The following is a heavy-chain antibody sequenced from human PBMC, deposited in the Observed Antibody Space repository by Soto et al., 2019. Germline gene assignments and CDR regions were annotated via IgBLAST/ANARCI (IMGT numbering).Heavy chain of an antibody. D-gene: IGHD3-16*01. CDR2: ISGSGGRS. Sequence: EVQLLDSGGGLVQPGGSLRLSCAASGLTFSNYAMTWVRQGPGKGLEWVSGISGSGGRSYYADSVKGRFTISRDNSKSTLYLHMNSLRAEDTDVYYCAKAYFVWSSEQPYYFDYWGQGTLVTVSS. CDR1: GLTFSNYA. CDR3: AKAYFVWSSEQPYYFDY. J-gene: IGHJ4*02. V-gene: IGHV3-23*01.